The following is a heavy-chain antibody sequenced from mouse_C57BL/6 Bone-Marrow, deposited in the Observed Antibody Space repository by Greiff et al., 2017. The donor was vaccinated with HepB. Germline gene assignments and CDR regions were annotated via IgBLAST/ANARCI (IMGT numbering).Heavy chain of an antibody. V-gene: IGHV5-16*01. CDR1: GFTFSDYY. D-gene: IGHD1-1*01. CDR2: INYDGSST. J-gene: IGHJ1*03. Sequence: EVKLVESEGGLVQPGSSMKLSCTASGFTFSDYYMAWVRQVPEKGLEWVANINYDGSSTYYLDSLKSRFIISRDNAKNILYLQMSSLKSEDTATYYCARESSYWYFDVWGTGTTVTVSS. CDR3: ARESSYWYFDV.